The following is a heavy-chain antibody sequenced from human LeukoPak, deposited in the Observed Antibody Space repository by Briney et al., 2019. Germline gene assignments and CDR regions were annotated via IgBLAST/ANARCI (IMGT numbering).Heavy chain of an antibody. V-gene: IGHV3-21*01. CDR3: ARRDGYNYVIDY. D-gene: IGHD5-24*01. J-gene: IGHJ4*02. Sequence: GGSLRLSCAASGFTFSSYSMNWVRQAPGKGLEWVSPISSSSSYIYYADSVKGRFTISRDNSKNTLYLQMNSLRAEDTAVYYCARRDGYNYVIDYWGQGTLVTVSS. CDR1: GFTFSSYS. CDR2: ISSSSSYI.